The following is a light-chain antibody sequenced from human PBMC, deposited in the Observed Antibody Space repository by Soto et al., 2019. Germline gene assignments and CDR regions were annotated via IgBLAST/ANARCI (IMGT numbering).Light chain of an antibody. V-gene: IGLV2-14*03. CDR3: SSYTGTSTKL. Sequence: QSALTQPASVSGLPGQSITISCTGTSSDVGGYDYVSWYQQHPGKAPKLMIYDVSSRPSGVSTRFSGSKSGNTASLTISGLQPEDEADYYCSSYTGTSTKLFGGGTKVTVL. CDR1: SSDVGGYDY. J-gene: IGLJ2*01. CDR2: DVS.